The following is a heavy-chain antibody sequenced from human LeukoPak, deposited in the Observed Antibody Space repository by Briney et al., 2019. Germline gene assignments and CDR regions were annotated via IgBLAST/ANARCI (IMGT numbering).Heavy chain of an antibody. CDR1: GFTFSSYA. V-gene: IGHV3-23*01. Sequence: GGSLRLSCAASGFTFSSYAMSWVRQAPGKGLDWVSTTSSTGNSTYYAASVKGRFTISRDNSKNTLFLQMSSLRPEDTAVYYCVRVSATYSFDYWGQGILVTVSS. CDR3: VRVSATYSFDY. D-gene: IGHD3-10*01. CDR2: TSSTGNST. J-gene: IGHJ4*02.